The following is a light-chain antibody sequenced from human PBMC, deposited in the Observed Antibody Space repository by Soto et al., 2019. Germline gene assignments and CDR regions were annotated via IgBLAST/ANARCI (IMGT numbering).Light chain of an antibody. Sequence: QSVLTQPPSASGSPGQSVAISCTGTSSDVGGYNYVSWYQQHPGKAPKLMIYEVNKRPSGVPDRFSGSKSGNTASLTASGLQAEDEVDYYCSSYAGSSNVFGTGTKVTVL. CDR3: SSYAGSSNV. J-gene: IGLJ1*01. V-gene: IGLV2-8*01. CDR1: SSDVGGYNY. CDR2: EVN.